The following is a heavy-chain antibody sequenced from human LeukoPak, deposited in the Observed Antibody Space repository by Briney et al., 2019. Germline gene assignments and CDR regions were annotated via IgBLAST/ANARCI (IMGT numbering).Heavy chain of an antibody. J-gene: IGHJ6*03. V-gene: IGHV3-21*01. Sequence: GGSLRLSCAASGFTFSSYSMNWVRQAPGKGLEWVSSISSSSSYIYYADSVKGRFTISRDNAKNSLYLQMNSLRAEDTAVYYCARDYALGVAVYYYYMDVWGKGTTVTVSS. CDR3: ARDYALGVAVYYYYMDV. CDR2: ISSSSSYI. D-gene: IGHD1-26*01. CDR1: GFTFSSYS.